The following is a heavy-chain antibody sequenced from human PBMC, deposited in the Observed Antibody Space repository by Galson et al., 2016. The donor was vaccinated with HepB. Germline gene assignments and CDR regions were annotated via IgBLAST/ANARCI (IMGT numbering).Heavy chain of an antibody. Sequence: SLRLSCAGAGFIFNSAWMSWVRQAPGKGPEWVARVRSQVDGGTIAYAAPVEGRFTMSRHDSARTTYLRMNGLKTEDTGVYFCVADVPEPLAQMDYWGQGVRVIVSS. CDR3: VADVPEPLAQMDY. J-gene: IGHJ4*02. V-gene: IGHV3-15*01. CDR1: GFIFNSAW. D-gene: IGHD1-14*01. CDR2: VRSQVDGGTI.